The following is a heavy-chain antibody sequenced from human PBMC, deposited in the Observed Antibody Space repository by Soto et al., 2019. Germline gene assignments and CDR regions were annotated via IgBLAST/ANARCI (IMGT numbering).Heavy chain of an antibody. V-gene: IGHV3-30-3*01. D-gene: IGHD3-22*01. J-gene: IGHJ4*02. CDR3: ARESSGNAIDC. CDR2: ISSDGSNK. Sequence: QVQLVESGGGVVQPGRSLRLSCAASGFTFSSHVMDWVRQAPGKGLEWVAVISSDGSNKYYADSVKGRFTISRDNSKNTLYLQMNSLRTEDTAVYYCARESSGNAIDCWGQGTLVTVSS. CDR1: GFTFSSHV.